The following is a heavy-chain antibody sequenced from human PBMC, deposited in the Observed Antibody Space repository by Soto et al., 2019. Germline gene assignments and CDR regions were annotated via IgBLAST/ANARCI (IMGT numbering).Heavy chain of an antibody. Sequence: GGSLRLSCAASGLTFSNAWMSWVRQAPGKGLEWVGRIKRKTDGGTTDYAAPVKGRFTISRDDSKNTLYLQMNSLKTEDTAVYYCTTAATTVTTIDYWGQGTLVTVSS. CDR2: IKRKTDGGTT. CDR1: GLTFSNAW. D-gene: IGHD4-17*01. V-gene: IGHV3-15*01. CDR3: TTAATTVTTIDY. J-gene: IGHJ4*02.